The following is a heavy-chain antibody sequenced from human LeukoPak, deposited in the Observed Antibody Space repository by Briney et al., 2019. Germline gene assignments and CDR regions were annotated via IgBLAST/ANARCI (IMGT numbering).Heavy chain of an antibody. V-gene: IGHV3-30*02. J-gene: IGHJ6*03. CDR2: IRYDGSNK. D-gene: IGHD3-3*01. CDR3: AKIDDFWSGYYKDYYYYMDV. CDR1: GFTFSSYG. Sequence: PGGSLRLSCAASGFTFSSYGMHWVRQAPGKGLEWVAFIRYDGSNKYYADSVKGRFTISRDNSKNTLYLQMNSLRAEDTAVYYCAKIDDFWSGYYKDYYYYMDVWGKGTTVTVSS.